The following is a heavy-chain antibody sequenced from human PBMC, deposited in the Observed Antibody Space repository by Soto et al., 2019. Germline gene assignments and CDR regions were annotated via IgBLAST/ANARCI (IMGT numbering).Heavy chain of an antibody. V-gene: IGHV1-3*01. J-gene: IGHJ4*02. CDR2: INAGNGNT. D-gene: IGHD3-9*01. Sequence: ASVKVSCKASGYTFTSYAMHWVRQAPGQRLEWMGWINAGNGNTKYSQKFQGRVTITRDTSASTAYMELSSLRSEDTAVYYCARGFRLSLKERFLEWKIRYFDWFADYWGQGTLVTVSS. CDR3: ARGFRLSLKERFLEWKIRYFDWFADY. CDR1: GYTFTSYA.